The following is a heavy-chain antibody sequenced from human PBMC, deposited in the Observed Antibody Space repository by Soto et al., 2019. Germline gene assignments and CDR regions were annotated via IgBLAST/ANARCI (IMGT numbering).Heavy chain of an antibody. CDR3: ARGGAGTTEGWANYYYYYGMDA. Sequence: AAVQLCFKAASSTFTTNGISSVRQAPGQGLEWIGWISADNGNTNYAQKLQGRVTMTTDTSTSTAYMELRSLRSDDTAVYYCARGGAGTTEGWANYYYYYGMDAWGQGTTVTVSS. V-gene: IGHV1-18*01. J-gene: IGHJ6*02. CDR1: SSTFTTNG. D-gene: IGHD1-1*01. CDR2: ISADNGNT.